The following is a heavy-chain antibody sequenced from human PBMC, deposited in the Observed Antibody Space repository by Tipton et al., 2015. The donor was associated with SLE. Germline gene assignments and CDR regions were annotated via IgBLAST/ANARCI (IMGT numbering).Heavy chain of an antibody. CDR1: GDSISRYY. J-gene: IGHJ6*03. Sequence: TLSLTCTVSGDSISRYYWSWIRQPPGKGLEWIGYIYYSGSTNYNPSLKSRVAISVDTSMKQFSLRLSSVTAADTAVYYCVRSSWYRGNYYYYMDVWGKGTTVTVSS. D-gene: IGHD1-1*01. V-gene: IGHV4-59*08. CDR2: IYYSGST. CDR3: VRSSWYRGNYYYYMDV.